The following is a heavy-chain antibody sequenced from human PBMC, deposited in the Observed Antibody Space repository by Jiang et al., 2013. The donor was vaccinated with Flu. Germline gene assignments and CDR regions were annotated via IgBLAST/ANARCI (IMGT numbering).Heavy chain of an antibody. V-gene: IGHV4-30-4*01. CDR2: IYYSGST. CDR3: ARVDYYDSSGYYYAYYFDY. Sequence: PGLVKPSQTLSLTCTVSGGSISSGDYYWSWIRQPPGKGLEWIGYIYYSGSTYYNPSLKSRVTISVDTSKNQFSLKLSSVTAADTAVYYCARVDYYDSSGYYYAYYFDYWGQGTLVTVSS. J-gene: IGHJ4*02. D-gene: IGHD3-22*01. CDR1: GGSISSGDYY.